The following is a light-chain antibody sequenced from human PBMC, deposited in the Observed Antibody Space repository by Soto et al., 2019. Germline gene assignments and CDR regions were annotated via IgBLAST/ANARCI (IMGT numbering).Light chain of an antibody. Sequence: EIVLTQSPGTLSLSPGERATLSCRASQSXXXXXLAWYQQRPDQAPRLLIYAASRRATGIPDRFSGSGSGTDFTLTISSLEPEDFAVYYCQQFGGSPYTFGQGTKLEIK. V-gene: IGKV3-20*01. CDR2: AAS. J-gene: IGKJ2*01. CDR1: QSXXXXX. CDR3: QQFGGSPYT.